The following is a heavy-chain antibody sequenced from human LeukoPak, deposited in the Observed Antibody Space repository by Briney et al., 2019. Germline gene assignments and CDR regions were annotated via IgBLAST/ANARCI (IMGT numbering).Heavy chain of an antibody. J-gene: IGHJ4*02. Sequence: GGSLRLSCAASGFTFSSYGMHWVRQAPGKGLEWVAVISYDGSNKYYADSVKGRFTISRDNSKNTLYLQMNSLRAEDTAVYYCAKVYEFMGSGSYYDYWGQGTLVTVSS. CDR2: ISYDGSNK. D-gene: IGHD3-10*01. CDR3: AKVYEFMGSGSYYDY. V-gene: IGHV3-30*18. CDR1: GFTFSSYG.